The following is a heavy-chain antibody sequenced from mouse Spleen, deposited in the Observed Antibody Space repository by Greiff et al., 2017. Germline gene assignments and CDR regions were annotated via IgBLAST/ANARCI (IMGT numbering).Heavy chain of an antibody. Sequence: VQLQQSGPELVKPGASVKISCKASGYTFTDYYMNWVKQSHGKSLEWIGDINPNNGGTSYNQKFKGKATLTVDKSSSTAYMELRSLTSEDSAVYYCARDYYYDGSYYYYAMDYWGQGTSVTVSS. J-gene: IGHJ4*01. D-gene: IGHD1-1*01. CDR3: ARDYYYDGSYYYYAMDY. CDR1: GYTFTDYY. V-gene: IGHV1-26*01. CDR2: INPNNGGT.